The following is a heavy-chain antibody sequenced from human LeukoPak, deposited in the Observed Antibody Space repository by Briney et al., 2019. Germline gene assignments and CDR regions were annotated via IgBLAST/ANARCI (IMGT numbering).Heavy chain of an antibody. J-gene: IGHJ4*02. CDR2: IYPGDSDT. V-gene: IGHV5-51*01. Sequence: GESLKTSCKGSGYSFTIYWIGWVRQMPGKGLEWMGIIYPGDSDTRYSPSFQDQVTISADKSISTAYLQWTSPKASDTAMYYCARHLSDITSSPNYWGPGTLVTVSS. CDR3: ARHLSDITSSPNY. D-gene: IGHD2-2*01. CDR1: GYSFTIYW.